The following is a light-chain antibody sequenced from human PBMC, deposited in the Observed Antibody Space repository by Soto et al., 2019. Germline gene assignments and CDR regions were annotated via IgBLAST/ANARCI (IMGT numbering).Light chain of an antibody. CDR2: GAS. V-gene: IGKV1-27*01. CDR3: QHYRSAQMT. CDR1: QSVGNY. J-gene: IGKJ1*01. Sequence: DIQMTQSPSTLSASVGDRVTITCRASQSVGNYLGWYQQKPGKAPKALIYGASTLQSGVPSRFSGSGSDTDFTLTISSLQPEDAATYYCQHYRSAQMTFGQGTKVDIK.